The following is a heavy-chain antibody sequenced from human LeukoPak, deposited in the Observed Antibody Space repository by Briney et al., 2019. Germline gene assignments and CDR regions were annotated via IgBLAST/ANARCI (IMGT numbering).Heavy chain of an antibody. CDR3: ARMGIAAAGSQGEIDY. Sequence: SETLSLTCTVSGGSISSYYWSWIRQPPGKGLEWIGYIYYSGSTNYNPSLKSRVTISVDTSKNQFSLKLSSVTAADTAVYYCARMGIAAAGSQGEIDYRGQGTQVTVSS. CDR2: IYYSGST. CDR1: GGSISSYY. J-gene: IGHJ4*02. V-gene: IGHV4-59*01. D-gene: IGHD6-13*01.